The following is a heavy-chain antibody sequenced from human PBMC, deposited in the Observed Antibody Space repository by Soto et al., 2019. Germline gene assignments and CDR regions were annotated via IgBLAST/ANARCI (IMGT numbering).Heavy chain of an antibody. D-gene: IGHD6-6*01. V-gene: IGHV1-58*01. J-gene: IGHJ6*02. CDR1: GFTFTSSA. CDR3: AADGGDSSSSLLLYYYYYGMDV. CDR2: IVVGSGDT. Sequence: SVKVSCKASGFTFTSSAVQWVRQARGQRLEWIGWIVVGSGDTNYAQKFQERVTITRDMSTSTAYMELSSLRSEDTAVYYCAADGGDSSSSLLLYYYYYGMDVWGQGTTVTVSS.